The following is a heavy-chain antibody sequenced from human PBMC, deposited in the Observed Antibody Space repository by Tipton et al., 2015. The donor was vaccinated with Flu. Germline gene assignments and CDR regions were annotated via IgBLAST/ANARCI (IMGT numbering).Heavy chain of an antibody. D-gene: IGHD5-18*01. CDR1: GGSLSGNY. V-gene: IGHV4-4*07. Sequence: GLVKPSETLSLTCTVSGGSLSGNYWSWVRQAAGKGLEWIGRIFPSGTGGTTNYNPSLKSRVTLSVDASRNQFSLRLTSMTAADTAVYYCARDPSTADPWGQGTLVIVSS. CDR2: IFPSGTGGTT. J-gene: IGHJ5*02. CDR3: ARDPSTADP.